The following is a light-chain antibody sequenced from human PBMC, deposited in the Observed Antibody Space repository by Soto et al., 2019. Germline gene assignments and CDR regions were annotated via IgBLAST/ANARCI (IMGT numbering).Light chain of an antibody. CDR3: TSYTSSGTYV. V-gene: IGLV2-14*01. Sequence: QSALTQPASVSGSPGQSITISCTGTNSDVGGYKYVSWYQQHPGKAPKVMIFDVSNRPSGVSNRFSGSKSGNTASLTISGLQAEDEADYYCTSYTSSGTYVLGTGTKVTVL. CDR1: NSDVGGYKY. CDR2: DVS. J-gene: IGLJ1*01.